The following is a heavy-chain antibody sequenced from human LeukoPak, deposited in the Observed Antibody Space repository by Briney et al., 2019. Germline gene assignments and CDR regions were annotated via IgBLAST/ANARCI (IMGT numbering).Heavy chain of an antibody. V-gene: IGHV1-2*02. CDR2: INPNSGGT. CDR3: ARPIFGVVTVLDY. D-gene: IGHD3-3*01. J-gene: IGHJ4*02. Sequence: ASVKVSCKASGYTFTGYYMHWVRQAPGQGLEWMGWINPNSGGTNYAQKFQDRVTMTRDTSISTAYMELSRLRSNDTAVYYCARPIFGVVTVLDYWGQGTLVTVSS. CDR1: GYTFTGYY.